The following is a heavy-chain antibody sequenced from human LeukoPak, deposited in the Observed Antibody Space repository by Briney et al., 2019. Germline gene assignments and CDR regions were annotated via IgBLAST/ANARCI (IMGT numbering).Heavy chain of an antibody. Sequence: PGGSLRLSCAASGFTFSNYWMHWVRQAPGKGLVWVSRINSDGSSTTYADSVKGRFTISRDNAKNTLYVQMNRLRAEDTAVYYCARVRSGSSAGNYGMDVWGQGTTVTVSS. J-gene: IGHJ6*02. CDR3: ARVRSGSSAGNYGMDV. CDR2: INSDGSST. D-gene: IGHD1-26*01. CDR1: GFTFSNYW. V-gene: IGHV3-74*01.